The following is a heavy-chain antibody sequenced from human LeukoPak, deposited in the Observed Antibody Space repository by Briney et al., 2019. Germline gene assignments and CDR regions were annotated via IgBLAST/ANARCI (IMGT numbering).Heavy chain of an antibody. Sequence: GGSLRLSCAASGFTFSSYGMHWVRQAPGKGLEWVAFMRYDGSNKYYADSVKGRFTISRDNSKNTLYLQMNSLRAEDTAVYYCARVLPVAGNFDYWGQGTLVTVSS. CDR2: MRYDGSNK. V-gene: IGHV3-30*02. D-gene: IGHD6-13*01. CDR3: ARVLPVAGNFDY. J-gene: IGHJ4*02. CDR1: GFTFSSYG.